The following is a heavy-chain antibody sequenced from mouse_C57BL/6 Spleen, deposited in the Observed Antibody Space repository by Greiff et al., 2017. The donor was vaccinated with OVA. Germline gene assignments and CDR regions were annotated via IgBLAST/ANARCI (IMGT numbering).Heavy chain of an antibody. CDR1: GFNIKDDY. D-gene: IGHD1-1*01. Sequence: VHVKQSGAELVRPGASVKLSCTASGFNIKDDYMHWVKQRPEQGLEWIGWIDPENGDTEYASKFQGKATITADTSSNTAYLQLSSLTSEDTAVYYCTTPYGSSPNWYFDVWGTGTTVTVSS. V-gene: IGHV14-4*01. CDR2: IDPENGDT. J-gene: IGHJ1*03. CDR3: TTPYGSSPNWYFDV.